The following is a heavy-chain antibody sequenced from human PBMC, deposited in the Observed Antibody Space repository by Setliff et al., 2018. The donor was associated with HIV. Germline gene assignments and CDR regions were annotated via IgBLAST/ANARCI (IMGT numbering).Heavy chain of an antibody. D-gene: IGHD3-22*01. CDR2: MYYSGNT. V-gene: IGHV4-39*07. J-gene: IGHJ4*02. CDR1: GGSISSSSSY. CDR3: ARGTYYYETSGYHYDKTWAGTCFDY. Sequence: PSETLSLTCIVSGGSISSSSSYWGRIRLPPGKGLEWIGSMYYSGNTYYNPSLKSRVTISLDKSKNQFSLKLTSVTAADTAVYYCARGTYYYETSGYHYDKTWAGTCFDYWGQGTLVTVSS.